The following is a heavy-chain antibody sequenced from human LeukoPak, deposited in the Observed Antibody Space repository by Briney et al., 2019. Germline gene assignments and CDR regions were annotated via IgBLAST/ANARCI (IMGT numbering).Heavy chain of an antibody. V-gene: IGHV3-23*01. Sequence: TGGSLRLSCAASGFTFSSYAMSWVRQAPGKGLEWVSAISGSGGSTYYADSVKGRFTISRDNSKNTLYLQMDDLRAEDTAVYYCTRYNNDHFDYWGQGTLVTVSS. D-gene: IGHD1-14*01. CDR3: TRYNNDHFDY. J-gene: IGHJ4*02. CDR2: ISGSGGST. CDR1: GFTFSSYA.